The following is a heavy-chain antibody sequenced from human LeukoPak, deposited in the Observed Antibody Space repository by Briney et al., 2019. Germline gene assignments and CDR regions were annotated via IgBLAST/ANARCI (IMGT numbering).Heavy chain of an antibody. D-gene: IGHD6-19*01. J-gene: IGHJ4*02. Sequence: PGGSLRLSCAASGFIFRNYYMHWVRHVPGKGLMWVSRINNDGSITMYADSVKGRFTISRDNAKNTLYLQMSSLRAEDTAVYYCARVAVTGTFRFDSWGQGTLVSVSS. V-gene: IGHV3-74*03. CDR1: GFIFRNYY. CDR2: INNDGSIT. CDR3: ARVAVTGTFRFDS.